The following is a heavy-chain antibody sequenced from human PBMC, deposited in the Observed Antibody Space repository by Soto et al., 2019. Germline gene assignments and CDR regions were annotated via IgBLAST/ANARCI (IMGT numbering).Heavy chain of an antibody. CDR3: ARESPAKDGSHFDY. CDR1: GGAISSGDYY. CDR2: IDYRGTT. V-gene: IGHV4-30-4*01. Sequence: PSETRSLTVTVSGGAISSGDYYWCWIRQPPGKGREWIWYIDYRGTTYYNPSLKSRLTISVDTSKNQFSRKLSSVTAADTAVYYCARESPAKDGSHFDYWGQGTLVTVSS. J-gene: IGHJ4*02.